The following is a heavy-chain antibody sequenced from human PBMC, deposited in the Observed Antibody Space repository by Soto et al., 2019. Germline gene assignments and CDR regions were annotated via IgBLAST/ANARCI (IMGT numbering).Heavy chain of an antibody. Sequence: QVQLQESGPGLVKPSGTLSLTCAVSAGSISSRNWWSWVRQPPGKGLDWIGEIYPSGSTNYNPSLKSRVTISIDKSKIQFSLKLNSVTAADTAVYYCASSRRGGDDFDYWGQGTLVTVSS. D-gene: IGHD2-21*02. V-gene: IGHV4-4*02. CDR3: ASSRRGGDDFDY. J-gene: IGHJ4*02. CDR1: AGSISSRNW. CDR2: IYPSGST.